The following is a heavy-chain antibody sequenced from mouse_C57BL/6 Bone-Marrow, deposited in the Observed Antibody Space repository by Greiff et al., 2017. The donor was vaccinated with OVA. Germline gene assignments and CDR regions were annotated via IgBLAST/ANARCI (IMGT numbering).Heavy chain of an antibody. Sequence: EVQGVESGGDLVKPGGSLKLSCAASGFTFSSYGMSWVRQTPDKRLEWVATISSGGSYTYYPDSVKGRFTISRDNAKNTLYLQMCSLKSEDTAWDYGARHWRVYYGNPAWFADWGQGTLVTVSA. J-gene: IGHJ3*01. CDR3: ARHWRVYYGNPAWFAD. CDR1: GFTFSSYG. CDR2: ISSGGSYT. D-gene: IGHD2-1*01. V-gene: IGHV5-6*01.